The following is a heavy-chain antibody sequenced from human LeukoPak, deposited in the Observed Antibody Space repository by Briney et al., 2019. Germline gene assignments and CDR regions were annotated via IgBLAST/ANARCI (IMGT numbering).Heavy chain of an antibody. V-gene: IGHV3-21*01. J-gene: IGHJ4*02. Sequence: PGGSLRLSCAASGFTFSSYSMNWVRQAPGKGLEWVSSISSSSSYIYYADSVKGRFTISRDNAKNSLYLQMNSLRAEDTAVYYCARETRYYDFWSGYYDPFYFDYWGQGTLVTVSS. CDR3: ARETRYYDFWSGYYDPFYFDY. CDR1: GFTFSSYS. CDR2: ISSSSSYI. D-gene: IGHD3-3*01.